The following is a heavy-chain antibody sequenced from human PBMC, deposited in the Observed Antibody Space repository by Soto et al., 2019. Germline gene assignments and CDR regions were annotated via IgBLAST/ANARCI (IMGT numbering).Heavy chain of an antibody. Sequence: SETLSLTCTVSGGSISSYYWTWIRQPPGTGLEWIGEINHSGSTNYNPSLKSRVTISVDRSKNQFSLKLSSVTAADTAVYYCARVPDRWGQGTLVTVSS. D-gene: IGHD2-2*01. J-gene: IGHJ5*02. CDR3: ARVPDR. CDR1: GGSISSYY. CDR2: INHSGST. V-gene: IGHV4-34*01.